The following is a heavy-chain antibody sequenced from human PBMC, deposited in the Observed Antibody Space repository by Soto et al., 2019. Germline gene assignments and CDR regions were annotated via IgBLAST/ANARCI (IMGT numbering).Heavy chain of an antibody. V-gene: IGHV3-21*01. CDR3: AREGAAAGNWFDP. D-gene: IGHD6-13*01. Sequence: GGSLRLSCAASGFTFSSYSMNWVRQAPGKGLEWVSSISSSSSYIYYADSVKGRFTISRDNAKNSLYLQMNSLRAEDTAVYYCAREGAAAGNWFDPWGQGTLVTVSS. J-gene: IGHJ5*02. CDR1: GFTFSSYS. CDR2: ISSSSSYI.